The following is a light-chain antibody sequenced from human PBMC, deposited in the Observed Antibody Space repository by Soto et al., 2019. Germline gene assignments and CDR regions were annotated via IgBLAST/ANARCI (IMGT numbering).Light chain of an antibody. CDR2: DIT. Sequence: QSALTQPRSVSGSPGQSVTISCTGTSSDVGGYNYVSWYQQHPGIAPQLIIYDITKRPSGVPDRFSGSKSGNTASLTISGLQAEDEADYYCCSYAGSYSWVFGGGTKRTV. CDR1: SSDVGGYNY. V-gene: IGLV2-11*01. CDR3: CSYAGSYSWV. J-gene: IGLJ3*02.